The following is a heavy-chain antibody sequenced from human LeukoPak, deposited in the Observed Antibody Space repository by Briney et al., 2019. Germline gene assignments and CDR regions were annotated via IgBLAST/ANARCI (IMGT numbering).Heavy chain of an antibody. D-gene: IGHD3-16*01. CDR2: ISGSGGST. CDR1: GFTFSSYG. V-gene: IGHV3-23*01. J-gene: IGHJ4*02. CDR3: AKRLGRVGGNDY. Sequence: PGGSLRLSCAASGFTFSSYGMSWVRQAPGKGLEWVSAISGSGGSTYYADSVKGRFTIPRDNSKNTLYLQMNSLRAEDTAVYYCAKRLGRVGGNDYWGQGTLVTVSS.